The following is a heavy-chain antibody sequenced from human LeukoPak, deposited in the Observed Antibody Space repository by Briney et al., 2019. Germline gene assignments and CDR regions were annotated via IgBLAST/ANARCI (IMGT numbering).Heavy chain of an antibody. V-gene: IGHV4-34*01. CDR3: ARGGSYCGDDCYVDY. CDR1: GGSLSYYY. Sequence: SETLSLTCAVYGGSLSYYYWCWIRQPPEKGLGGIGEINRSGSANYNPSPKSRVSISSATSKNHFSLKLSSVTAADNAVYYCARGGSYCGDDCYVDYWGQGTLVTVSS. D-gene: IGHD2-21*02. J-gene: IGHJ4*02. CDR2: INRSGSA.